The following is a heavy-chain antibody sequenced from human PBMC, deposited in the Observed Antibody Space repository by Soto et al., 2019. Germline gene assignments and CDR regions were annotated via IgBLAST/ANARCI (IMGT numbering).Heavy chain of an antibody. Sequence: SETLSLTWAVSGGSISSCGYSWSWIRQPPGKGLEWIGYIYHSGSTYYNPSLKSRVTISVDRSKNQFSLKLSSVTAADTAVYYCARASTTVTTLDYWGQGTLVTVSS. D-gene: IGHD4-17*01. CDR3: ARASTTVTTLDY. V-gene: IGHV4-30-2*01. J-gene: IGHJ4*02. CDR2: IYHSGST. CDR1: GGSISSCGYS.